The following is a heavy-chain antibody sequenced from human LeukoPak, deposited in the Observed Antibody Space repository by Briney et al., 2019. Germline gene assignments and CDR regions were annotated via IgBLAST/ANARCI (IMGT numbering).Heavy chain of an antibody. CDR2: INPNSGGT. CDR1: GYTFTGYY. Sequence: GASVKVSCKASGYTFTGYYMHWVRQAPGQGLEWMGWINPNSGGTNYAQKLQGRVTMTTDTSTSTAYMELRSLRSDDTAVYYCARDAYGDYSWERGTGSYFDYWGQGTLVTVSS. V-gene: IGHV1-2*02. CDR3: ARDAYGDYSWERGTGSYFDY. D-gene: IGHD4-17*01. J-gene: IGHJ4*02.